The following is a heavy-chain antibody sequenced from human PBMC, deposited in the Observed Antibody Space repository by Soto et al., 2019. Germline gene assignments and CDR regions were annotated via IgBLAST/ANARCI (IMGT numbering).Heavy chain of an antibody. J-gene: IGHJ6*02. D-gene: IGHD6-13*01. Sequence: SETLSLTCTVSGGSISSYYWSWIRQPAGKGLEWIGRIYTSGSTNYNPSLKSRVTMSVDTSKNQFSLKLSSVTAADTAVYYCARDLPHSSSWYWDYYYGMDVWGQGTTVTVSS. CDR1: GGSISSYY. CDR3: ARDLPHSSSWYWDYYYGMDV. V-gene: IGHV4-4*07. CDR2: IYTSGST.